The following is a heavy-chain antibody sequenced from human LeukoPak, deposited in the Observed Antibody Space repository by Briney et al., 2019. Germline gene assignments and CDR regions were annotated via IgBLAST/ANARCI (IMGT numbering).Heavy chain of an antibody. CDR3: ARGLRDSSGREYFQH. J-gene: IGHJ1*01. V-gene: IGHV1-8*01. D-gene: IGHD3-22*01. CDR1: GYTFTSYD. Sequence: GASVKVSCKASGYTFTSYDISWVRQAAGQGLEWMGWMNPNSGNTGYAQKFKGRVTMTGSTSINTAYMELSSLRSEDTAVYYCARGLRDSSGREYFQHWGQGTLVIVSS. CDR2: MNPNSGNT.